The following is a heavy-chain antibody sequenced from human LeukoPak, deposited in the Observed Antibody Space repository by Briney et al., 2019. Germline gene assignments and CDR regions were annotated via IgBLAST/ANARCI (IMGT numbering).Heavy chain of an antibody. CDR2: INPNSGGT. J-gene: IGHJ5*02. Sequence: GASVKVSCKASGYTFTGYYMHWVRQAPGQGLEWMGWINPNSGGTNYAQKFQGRVTMTRDTSISTAYMELSRLRSDDTAVYYCAREVPRITMVRRDNWFDPWGQGTLVTVSS. CDR3: AREVPRITMVRRDNWFDP. D-gene: IGHD3-10*01. V-gene: IGHV1-2*02. CDR1: GYTFTGYY.